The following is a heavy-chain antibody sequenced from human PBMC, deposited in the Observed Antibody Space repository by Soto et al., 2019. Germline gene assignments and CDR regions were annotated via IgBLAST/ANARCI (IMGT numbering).Heavy chain of an antibody. V-gene: IGHV4-31*03. Sequence: QVQLQESGPGLVKPSQALSLTCTVSGDSISSGGYYWSWIRQHPGKGLEWIGYIYYSGTTYYNPSLKSRVTISVDTSKSQFSLKLNSVTAADTAVYYCARDREDYYDYYGMDVWGQGTTVTVSS. J-gene: IGHJ6*02. CDR2: IYYSGTT. CDR3: ARDREDYYDYYGMDV. CDR1: GDSISSGGYY. D-gene: IGHD1-26*01.